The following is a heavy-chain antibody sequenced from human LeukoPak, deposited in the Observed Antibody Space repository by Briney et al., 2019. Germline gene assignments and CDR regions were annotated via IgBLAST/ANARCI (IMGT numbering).Heavy chain of an antibody. CDR2: INWNGGST. J-gene: IGHJ6*03. Sequence: GGSLRLSCAASGFTFDDYGMSWVRQAPGKGLEWVSGINWNGGSTGYADSVKCRFTISRDNAKNSLYLQMNSLRAEDTALYYCARSPTMVRGVIHYYYYMDAWGKGTTVTVSS. D-gene: IGHD3-10*01. CDR1: GFTFDDYG. V-gene: IGHV3-20*04. CDR3: ARSPTMVRGVIHYYYYMDA.